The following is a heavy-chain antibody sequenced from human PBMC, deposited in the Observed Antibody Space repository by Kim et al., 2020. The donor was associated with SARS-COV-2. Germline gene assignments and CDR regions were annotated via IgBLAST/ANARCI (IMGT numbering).Heavy chain of an antibody. J-gene: IGHJ6*02. CDR2: MNPNSGNT. CDR1: GYTFTSYD. CDR3: ASTWVRGVTNYYYGMDV. V-gene: IGHV1-8*01. Sequence: ASVKVSCKASGYTFTSYDINWVRQATGQGLEWMGWMNPNSGNTGYAQKFQGRVTMTRNTSISTAYMELSSLRSEDTAVYYCASTWVRGVTNYYYGMDVWGQGTTVTVSS. D-gene: IGHD3-10*01.